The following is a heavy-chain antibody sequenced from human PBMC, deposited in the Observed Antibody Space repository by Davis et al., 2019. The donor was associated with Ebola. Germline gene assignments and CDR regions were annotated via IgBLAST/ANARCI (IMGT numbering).Heavy chain of an antibody. Sequence: GESLKISCAASGFTFSSYWMHWVRQAPGKGLVWVSRINSDGSSTSYADSVKDRFTISRDNSKNTLYLQMNSLRAEDTAVYYCARAMGYSSSWYYWGQGTLVTVSS. CDR1: GFTFSSYW. D-gene: IGHD6-13*01. CDR2: INSDGSST. V-gene: IGHV3-74*01. J-gene: IGHJ4*02. CDR3: ARAMGYSSSWYY.